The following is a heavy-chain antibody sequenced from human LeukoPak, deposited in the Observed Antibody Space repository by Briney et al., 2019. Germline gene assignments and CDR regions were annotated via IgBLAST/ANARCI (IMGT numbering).Heavy chain of an antibody. J-gene: IGHJ4*02. Sequence: GGSLRLSCAASGFTFSSYSMNWVRQAPGKGLEWISYVSYSSSTIYYADSVKGRFTISRDNAKNSLYLQMNSLRDEDTAVYYCARDAHIVRGVNPLDYWGQGTLVTVSS. CDR3: ARDAHIVRGVNPLDY. CDR1: GFTFSSYS. V-gene: IGHV3-48*02. D-gene: IGHD3-10*01. CDR2: VSYSSSTI.